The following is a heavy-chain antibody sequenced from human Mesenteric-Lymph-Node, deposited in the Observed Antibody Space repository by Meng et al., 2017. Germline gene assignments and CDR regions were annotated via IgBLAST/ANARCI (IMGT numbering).Heavy chain of an antibody. CDR3: AKRGGNNYHFDY. Sequence: VHLVECGEGVVQPGRSLRLSCATSGFDFKSYGMSWVRQAPGKGLEWVSGLSWNSNDAGYADSVKGRFTISRDNAKNSLYLQMTSLRAEDTAFYYCAKRGGNNYHFDYWGHGTLVTVSS. D-gene: IGHD5-24*01. V-gene: IGHV3-20*04. CDR2: LSWNSNDA. CDR1: GFDFKSYG. J-gene: IGHJ4*01.